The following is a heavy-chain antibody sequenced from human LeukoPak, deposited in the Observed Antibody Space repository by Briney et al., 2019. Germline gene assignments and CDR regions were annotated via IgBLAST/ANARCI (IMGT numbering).Heavy chain of an antibody. CDR3: ARGATYYDSSGQGFGY. CDR2: IYYSGST. J-gene: IGHJ4*02. D-gene: IGHD3-22*01. V-gene: IGHV4-30-4*01. CDR1: GGSISSGDYY. Sequence: SQTLSLTCTVSGGSISSGDYYWSWIRQPPGKGLEWIGYIYYSGSTYYNPSLKSRVTISVDTSKNQFSLKLSSVTAADTAVYYCARGATYYDSSGQGFGYWGQGTLVTVSS.